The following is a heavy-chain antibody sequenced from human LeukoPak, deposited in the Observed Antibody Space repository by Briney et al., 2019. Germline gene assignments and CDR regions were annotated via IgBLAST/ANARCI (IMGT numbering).Heavy chain of an antibody. CDR2: ISDSGGST. Sequence: GGTLRLSCAASGLTFSSYGMSWVRQAPGKGLEWVSGISDSGGSTYYADSVKGRFTISRDNSKNTLYLQMNSLRAEDTAVYYCARAPTLYCTNGVCYGDGGPLGIDYWGQGTLVTVSS. CDR1: GLTFSSYG. CDR3: ARAPTLYCTNGVCYGDGGPLGIDY. D-gene: IGHD2-8*01. V-gene: IGHV3-23*01. J-gene: IGHJ4*02.